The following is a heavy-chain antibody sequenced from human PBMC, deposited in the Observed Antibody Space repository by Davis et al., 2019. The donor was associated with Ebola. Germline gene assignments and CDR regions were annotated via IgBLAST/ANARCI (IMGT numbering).Heavy chain of an antibody. V-gene: IGHV3-21*01. Sequence: GESLKISCAASDFTFSLHSMNWVRQAPGKGLEWVSSISSSGTYIYSADSVKGRFTISRDNAKNSLYLQMNSLRAEDTAVYYCARDQYYYDSSGYYTYFDYWGQGTLVTVSS. CDR2: ISSSGTYI. CDR3: ARDQYYYDSSGYYTYFDY. D-gene: IGHD3-22*01. CDR1: DFTFSLHS. J-gene: IGHJ4*02.